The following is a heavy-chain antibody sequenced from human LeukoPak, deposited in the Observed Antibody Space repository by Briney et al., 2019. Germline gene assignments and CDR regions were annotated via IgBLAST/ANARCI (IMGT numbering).Heavy chain of an antibody. CDR2: ISWRSGRI. CDR3: AKDVGGVAGFYFDW. V-gene: IGHV3-9*01. J-gene: IGHJ4*02. D-gene: IGHD6-19*01. Sequence: GGSLRLSCAASGFTFEDFAMHWVRQVPGKGLEWVSGISWRSGRIGYADSVKGRFTISRDNTNNSLYLRMNSLIAEDTALYYCAKDVGGVAGFYFDWWGLGTLVTVSS. CDR1: GFTFEDFA.